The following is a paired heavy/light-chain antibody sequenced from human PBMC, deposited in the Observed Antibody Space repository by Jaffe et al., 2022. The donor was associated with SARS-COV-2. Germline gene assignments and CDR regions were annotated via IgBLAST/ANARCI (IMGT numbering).Heavy chain of an antibody. V-gene: IGHV4-39*01. CDR2: IFYSGST. CDR3: ARKLYIVEGPYFDY. J-gene: IGHJ4*02. D-gene: IGHD2-15*01. CDR1: GGSISSNSYY. Sequence: QLQLQESGPGLVKPSETLSLTCTVSGGSISSNSYYWGWIRQPPGKGLEWVGTIFYSGSTYYYPSLKSRVTISIDTSKNQFSLRLSSVTAADTAVYYCARKLYIVEGPYFDYWGQGTLVTVSS.
Light chain of an antibody. Sequence: DIQMTQSPSSVSASVGDRVTITCRASQGISSWLAWYQQKPGKAPKLLIYAASSLQSGVPSRFSGSGSGTDFTLTISSLQPEDFATYFCQQAHSFPLTFGGGTKVEIK. CDR1: QGISSW. V-gene: IGKV1-12*01. CDR2: AAS. CDR3: QQAHSFPLT. J-gene: IGKJ4*01.